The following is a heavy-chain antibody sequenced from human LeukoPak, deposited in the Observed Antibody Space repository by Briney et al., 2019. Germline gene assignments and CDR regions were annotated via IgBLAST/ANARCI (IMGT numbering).Heavy chain of an antibody. CDR2: IWYDGSNK. D-gene: IGHD3-22*01. V-gene: IGHV3-33*01. J-gene: IGHJ4*02. CDR1: GFTFSSYG. Sequence: GGSLRLSCAASGFTFSSYGMHWVRQAPGKGLDWVAVIWYDGSNKYYADSVKGRFTISRDNSKNTLYLQMNSLRAEDTAVYYCARDDYYNSSGYYDYWGQGTLVTVSS. CDR3: ARDDYYNSSGYYDY.